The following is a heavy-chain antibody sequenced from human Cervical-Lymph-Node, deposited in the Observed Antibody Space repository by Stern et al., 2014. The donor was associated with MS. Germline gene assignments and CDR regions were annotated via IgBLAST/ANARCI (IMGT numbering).Heavy chain of an antibody. V-gene: IGHV3-23*04. CDR1: GFTFISYA. D-gene: IGHD5-24*01. J-gene: IGHJ6*02. Sequence: EVQLVESGGGLVQPGGSLRLSCAASGFTFISYAMSWVRQAPGKGLEWVSLITGAGGSTYYADSVKGRFIVSRDNSKNTLYLQMNSLRAEDTAVYYCAKDNSRDGYYGMDVWGQGTTVTVSS. CDR2: ITGAGGST. CDR3: AKDNSRDGYYGMDV.